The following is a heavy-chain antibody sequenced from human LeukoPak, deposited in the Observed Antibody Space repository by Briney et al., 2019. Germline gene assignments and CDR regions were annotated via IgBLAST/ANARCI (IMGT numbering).Heavy chain of an antibody. CDR2: ITSSSSTI. CDR1: GFSFSTYT. V-gene: IGHV3-48*02. D-gene: IGHD1-26*01. J-gene: IGHJ4*02. Sequence: TGGSLRLSCAASGFSFSTYTMNWARQAPGKGLGWLSYITSSSSTIYYADSVEGRFTVSRDNAKNSLYLQMNSLRDEDTAVYYCVRNEWGDYWGQGTAVTVSS. CDR3: VRNEWGDY.